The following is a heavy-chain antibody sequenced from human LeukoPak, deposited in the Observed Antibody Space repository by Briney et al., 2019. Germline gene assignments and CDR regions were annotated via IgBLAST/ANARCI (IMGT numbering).Heavy chain of an antibody. CDR3: ARVYNPDFYYHMDV. CDR2: IYYTGST. CDR1: GGSISSSSYY. J-gene: IGHJ6*03. V-gene: IGHV4-39*07. D-gene: IGHD1-14*01. Sequence: PSETLSLTCTVSGGSISSSSYYWGWIRRPPGKGLEWIGSIYYTGSTYYNPSLRSRVTISLDTSKYQFSLKLTSVSAADTAIYYCARVYNPDFYYHMDVWGKGTTVTVSS.